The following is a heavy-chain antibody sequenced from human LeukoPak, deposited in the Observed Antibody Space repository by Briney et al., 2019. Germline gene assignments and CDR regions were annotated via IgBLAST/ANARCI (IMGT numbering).Heavy chain of an antibody. CDR2: INHSGST. D-gene: IGHD6-19*01. Sequence: SETLSLTCAVYGGSFSGYYWSWIRQPPGKGLEWIGEINHSGSTNYNPSLKSRVTMSVDTSKNQFSLKLSSVTAADTAVYYCARSVPGLGYYFDYWGQGTLVTVSS. J-gene: IGHJ4*02. CDR3: ARSVPGLGYYFDY. V-gene: IGHV4-34*01. CDR1: GGSFSGYY.